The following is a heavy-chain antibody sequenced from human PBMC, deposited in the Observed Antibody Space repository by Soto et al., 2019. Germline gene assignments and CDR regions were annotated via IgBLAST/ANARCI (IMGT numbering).Heavy chain of an antibody. J-gene: IGHJ3*02. CDR1: GFSVRDKY. D-gene: IGHD1-1*01. CDR2: ISEQGTA. Sequence: GGSLRLSCAASGFSVRDKYMTWVRQAPGQGLEWVSLISEQGTAVHADSVKGRFTTSRDISKRALYLEMNNLRADDTALYYCATSIHNFGPHAFEIWGQGTMVTVSS. CDR3: ATSIHNFGPHAFEI. V-gene: IGHV3-53*01.